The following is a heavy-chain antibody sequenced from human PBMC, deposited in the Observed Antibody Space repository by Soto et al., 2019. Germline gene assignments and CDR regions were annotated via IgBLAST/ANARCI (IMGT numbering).Heavy chain of an antibody. Sequence: QITLKESGPTLVKPTQTLTLTCTFSGFSLTSTGVAVGWVRQPPGKALEWLALIYWDDDERYTPSLKSRLTGTKDTSKNQVVLTMTNMDPVDTATYFCAHRVLGDEHLNKFDAWGQGILVTVSS. CDR2: IYWDDDE. D-gene: IGHD1-26*01. CDR1: GFSLTSTGVA. J-gene: IGHJ5*02. CDR3: AHRVLGDEHLNKFDA. V-gene: IGHV2-5*02.